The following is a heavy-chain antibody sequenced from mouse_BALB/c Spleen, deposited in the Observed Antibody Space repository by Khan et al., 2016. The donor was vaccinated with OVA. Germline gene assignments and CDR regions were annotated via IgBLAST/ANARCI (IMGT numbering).Heavy chain of an antibody. Sequence: EVQLVESGGDLVKPGGSLKLSCAASGFTFSNYDMSWVRQTPDKRLEWVATISSAGSYTYYPDSVKGRFTISRDNAKNTLYLQMRSLKSEDTAMYYCARRGYDEAWFAYWGQGTLVTVSA. CDR2: ISSAGSYT. CDR3: ARRGYDEAWFAY. CDR1: GFTFSNYD. V-gene: IGHV5-6*01. D-gene: IGHD2-2*01. J-gene: IGHJ3*01.